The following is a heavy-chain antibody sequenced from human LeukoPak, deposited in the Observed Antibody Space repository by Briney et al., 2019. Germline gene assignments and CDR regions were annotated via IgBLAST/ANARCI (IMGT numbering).Heavy chain of an antibody. Sequence: PSETLSLTCTVSGSMYNYYWSWIRQPPGKGLEWIGYIHYIGSTNYNPSLKSRVTMSLDTSKNQVSLKLNSVTAADTAVYYCAGHISSGGTYAHFDYWGQGTQVTVSS. V-gene: IGHV4-59*08. J-gene: IGHJ4*02. D-gene: IGHD1-26*01. CDR3: AGHISSGGTYAHFDY. CDR1: GSMYNYY. CDR2: IHYIGST.